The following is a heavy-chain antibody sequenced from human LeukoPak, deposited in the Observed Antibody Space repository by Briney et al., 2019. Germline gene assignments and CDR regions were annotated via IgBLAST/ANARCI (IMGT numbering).Heavy chain of an antibody. CDR1: GGSFSGYY. Sequence: SETLSLTCAAYGGSFSGYYWSWIRQPPGKGLEWIGEINHSGSTNYNPSLKSRVTISVDTSKNQFSLKLSSVTAADTAVYYCARGGSSYGTRKIDYWGQGTLVTVSS. CDR2: INHSGST. D-gene: IGHD5-18*01. CDR3: ARGGSSYGTRKIDY. J-gene: IGHJ4*02. V-gene: IGHV4-34*01.